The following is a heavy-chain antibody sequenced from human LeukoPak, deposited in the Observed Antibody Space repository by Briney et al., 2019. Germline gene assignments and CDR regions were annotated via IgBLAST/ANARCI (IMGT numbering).Heavy chain of an antibody. CDR1: VYTFTTYD. CDR2: MNPNSGNT. CDR3: ARGRGSGHKENWFDP. D-gene: IGHD6-19*01. Sequence: GASVKVSCKASVYTFTTYDINWVRQATGKGLEWMGWMNPNSGNTGYAQKFQGRVTMTRNTSITTAYMELSSLRSEDTAVYYCARGRGSGHKENWFDPWGQGTLVTVSS. V-gene: IGHV1-8*01. J-gene: IGHJ5*02.